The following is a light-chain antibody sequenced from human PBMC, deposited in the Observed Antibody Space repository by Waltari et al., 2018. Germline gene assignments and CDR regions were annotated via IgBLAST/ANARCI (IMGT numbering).Light chain of an antibody. CDR3: CSYAGGGTYV. V-gene: IGLV2-23*02. J-gene: IGLJ1*01. CDR2: EVA. CDR1: SSDVEKHNL. Sequence: QSALTQPASVSRSPGQSITISCTGTSSDVEKHNLVSWYQHHPDKAPKLMIYEVAQRPSGVSNRFSGSKSGNTASLTISGLQAEDEADYYCCSYAGGGTYVFGRGTKVTVL.